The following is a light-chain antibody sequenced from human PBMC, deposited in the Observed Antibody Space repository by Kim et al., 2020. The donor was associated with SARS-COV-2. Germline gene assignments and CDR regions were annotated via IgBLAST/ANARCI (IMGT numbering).Light chain of an antibody. CDR1: SSNIGNNY. V-gene: IGLV1-51*01. CDR3: GTWDSRRV. J-gene: IGLJ2*01. CDR2: DNN. Sequence: QSVLTQPPSVSAAPGQKVTISCTGSSSNIGNNYVSWYQQQPGTAPKILIYDNNKRRSGIADRFSGSKSGALATLGITGLQTGDEADDYCGTWDSRRVFGGGTKLTVL.